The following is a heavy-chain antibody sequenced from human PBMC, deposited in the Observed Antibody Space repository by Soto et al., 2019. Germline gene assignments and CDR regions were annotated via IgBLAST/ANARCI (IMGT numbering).Heavy chain of an antibody. CDR1: GFTFSDYA. CDR2: VSASASNT. CDR3: ANVPIWCGSSRCYTEGFDY. V-gene: IGHV3-23*01. Sequence: VQLLQHGGGLVQPGGSLRLTCAASGFTFSDYAMSWVRQAPGKGLEWASTVSASASNTHYADSVKGRFTISRDNSKNTLFLKMDSLRAEDTALYYCANVPIWCGSSRCYTEGFDYWGQGTLVIVSS. J-gene: IGHJ4*02. D-gene: IGHD2-2*01.